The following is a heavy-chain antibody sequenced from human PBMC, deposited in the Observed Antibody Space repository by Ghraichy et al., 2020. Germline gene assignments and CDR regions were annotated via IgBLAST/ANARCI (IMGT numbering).Heavy chain of an antibody. Sequence: ASVKVSCKASGYTFTGYYMHWVRQAPGQGLEWMGWINPNSGGTNYAQKFQGWVTMTRDTSISTAYMELSRLRSDDTAVYYCARSMRGSSWFNFDYWGQGTLVTVSS. CDR2: INPNSGGT. CDR1: GYTFTGYY. V-gene: IGHV1-2*04. J-gene: IGHJ4*02. CDR3: ARSMRGSSWFNFDY. D-gene: IGHD6-13*01.